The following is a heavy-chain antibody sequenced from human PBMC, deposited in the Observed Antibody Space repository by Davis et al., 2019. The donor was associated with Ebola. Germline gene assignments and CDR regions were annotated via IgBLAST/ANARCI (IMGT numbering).Heavy chain of an antibody. CDR1: GFTFSSYG. D-gene: IGHD5-18*01. V-gene: IGHV3-30*03. CDR3: AASGYSYGYPYFDY. CDR2: ISYDGSNK. J-gene: IGHJ4*02. Sequence: PGGSLRLSCAASGFTFSSYGMHWVRQAPGKGLEWVAVISYDGSNKYYADSVKGRFTISRDNAKNPLYLQMSGLRDEDTAVYYCAASGYSYGYPYFDYWGQGTLVTVSS.